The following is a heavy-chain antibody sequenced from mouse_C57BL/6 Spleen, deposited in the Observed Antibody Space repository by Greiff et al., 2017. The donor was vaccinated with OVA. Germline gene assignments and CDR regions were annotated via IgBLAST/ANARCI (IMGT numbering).Heavy chain of an antibody. Sequence: EVHLVESGGGLVKPGGSLKLSCAASGFTFSDYGMHWVRQAPEKGLEWVAYISSGSSTIYYADTVKGRFTLSRDNAKNTLFLQMTRLRSEDTAMYYCARNWDYAMDYWGQGTSVTVSS. J-gene: IGHJ4*01. V-gene: IGHV5-17*01. CDR2: ISSGSSTI. CDR1: GFTFSDYG. D-gene: IGHD4-1*01. CDR3: ARNWDYAMDY.